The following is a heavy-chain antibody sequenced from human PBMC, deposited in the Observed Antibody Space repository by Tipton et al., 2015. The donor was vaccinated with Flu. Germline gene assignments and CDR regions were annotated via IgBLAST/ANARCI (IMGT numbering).Heavy chain of an antibody. Sequence: CAASGFTFSDYYMSWIRQAPGKGLEWVSYISSSGSTIYYADSVKGRFTISRDNAKNSLYLQMNSLRAEDTAVYYCARSGYYYGSGSYYCDYWGQGTLVTVSS. CDR2: ISSSGSTI. J-gene: IGHJ4*02. V-gene: IGHV3-11*01. D-gene: IGHD3-10*01. CDR3: ARSGYYYGSGSYYCDY. CDR1: GFTFSDYY.